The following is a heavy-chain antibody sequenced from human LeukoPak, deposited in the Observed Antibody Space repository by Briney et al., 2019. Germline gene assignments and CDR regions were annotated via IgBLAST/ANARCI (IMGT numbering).Heavy chain of an antibody. V-gene: IGHV4-59*01. J-gene: IGHJ2*01. CDR3: ARSYDSSGYYYVWYFDL. CDR1: GGSISSYY. CDR2: IYYSGST. Sequence: SETLSLTCTVSGGSISSYYWSWIRQPPGKGLEWIGYIYYSGSTNYNPSLKSRVTISVDTSKHQFSLKLSSVTAADTAVYYCARSYDSSGYYYVWYFDLWGRGTLVTVSS. D-gene: IGHD3-22*01.